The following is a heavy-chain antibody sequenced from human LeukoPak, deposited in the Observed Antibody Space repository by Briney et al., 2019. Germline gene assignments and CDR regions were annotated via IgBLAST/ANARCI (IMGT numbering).Heavy chain of an antibody. CDR1: GFTFDDYA. J-gene: IGHJ4*02. V-gene: IGHV3-9*01. D-gene: IGHD6-19*01. CDR2: ISWNSGSI. CDR3: AKDRGAVAGLFDY. Sequence: SGGSLRLSCAASGFTFDDYAMHWVRQAPGKGLEWVSGISWNSGSIGYADSVKGRFTISRDNAKNSLYLQMNSLRAEDTALYYCAKDRGAVAGLFDYWGPGTLVTVSS.